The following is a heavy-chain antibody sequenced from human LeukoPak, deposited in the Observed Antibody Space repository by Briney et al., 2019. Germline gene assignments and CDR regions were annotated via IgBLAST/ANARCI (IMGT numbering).Heavy chain of an antibody. CDR2: INPNSGGT. D-gene: IGHD3-22*01. CDR3: ARDMDYYDSSGRYYYYYGMDV. CDR1: GYTFTSYG. Sequence: ASVKVSCKASGYTFTSYGISWVRQAPGQGLEWMGWINPNSGGTNYAQKFQGRVTMTRDTSISTAYMELSRLRSDDTAVYYCARDMDYYDSSGRYYYYYGMDVWGQGTTVTVSS. J-gene: IGHJ6*02. V-gene: IGHV1-2*02.